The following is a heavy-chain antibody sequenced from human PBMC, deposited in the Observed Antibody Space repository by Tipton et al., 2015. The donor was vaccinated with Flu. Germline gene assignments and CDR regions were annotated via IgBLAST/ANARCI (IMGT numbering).Heavy chain of an antibody. CDR2: IYYSGST. J-gene: IGHJ1*01. V-gene: IGHV4-59*01. D-gene: IGHD1-26*01. CDR1: GGSLSGYY. CDR3: ARYGTYDGSRYFQH. Sequence: LRLSCTVSGGSLSGYYWSWIRQPAGKGLEWIGYIYYSGSTNYNPSLKSRVTISVDTSKNQFSLKLSSVTAADTAVYYCARYGTYDGSRYFQHWGQGTLVTVSS.